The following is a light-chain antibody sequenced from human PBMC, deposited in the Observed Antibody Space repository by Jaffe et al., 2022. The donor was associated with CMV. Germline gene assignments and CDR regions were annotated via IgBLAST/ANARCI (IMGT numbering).Light chain of an antibody. CDR2: GAS. V-gene: IGKV3-20*01. CDR3: LQYGSSPLT. CDR1: QSVTSSY. Sequence: EIVLTQSPGTLSLSPGERATLSCRASQSVTSSYLGWYQQKPGQAPRLLIYGASNRATGIPDRFSGSGSGTDFTLTISRLEPEDFAVYYCLQYGSSPLTFGGGTKVEIK. J-gene: IGKJ4*01.